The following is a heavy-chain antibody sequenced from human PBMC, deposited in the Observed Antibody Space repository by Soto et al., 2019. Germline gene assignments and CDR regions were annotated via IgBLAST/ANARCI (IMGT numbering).Heavy chain of an antibody. CDR1: SESLSDHY. J-gene: IGHJ6*02. V-gene: IGHV4-34*01. CDR3: ARGRSSGYKFGPRNFFYYGRDV. Sequence: PETLSLTCAVFSESLSDHYWTWVRQSPGKGPEWIGEHHPGGSTDSSASLQSRVTLSLDTSTSQFSLQVTSVTAEDTGVCYSARGRSSGYKFGPRNFFYYGRDVWGPGTTVTVS. D-gene: IGHD5-18*01. CDR2: HHPGGST.